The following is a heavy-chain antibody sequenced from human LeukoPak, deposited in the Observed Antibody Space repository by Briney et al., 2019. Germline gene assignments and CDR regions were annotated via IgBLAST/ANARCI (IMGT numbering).Heavy chain of an antibody. Sequence: PSETLSLTCTVSGGSISSYYWSWIRQPAGKGLEWIGRIFTSGSTNYNPSLTSRVTISADKSKKQFSLKLSSVTAADTAVYYCAREGSGSYLGFYYYMDVWGKGTTVTVSS. J-gene: IGHJ6*03. CDR2: IFTSGST. V-gene: IGHV4-4*07. CDR1: GGSISSYY. CDR3: AREGSGSYLGFYYYMDV. D-gene: IGHD3-10*01.